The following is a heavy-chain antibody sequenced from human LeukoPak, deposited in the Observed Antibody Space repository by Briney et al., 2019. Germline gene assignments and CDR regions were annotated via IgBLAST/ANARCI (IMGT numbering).Heavy chain of an antibody. J-gene: IGHJ4*02. CDR3: ARGNGSSWYAPFFDY. D-gene: IGHD6-13*01. Sequence: GGSLGLSCAASGFTFSRYDMHWVRQATGKGLEWVSGIGIAGDTYYPGSVKGRFTISRDDAKNSLYLQMNSLRAGDTAVYYCARGNGSSWYAPFFDYWGQGTLVTVSS. CDR1: GFTFSRYD. CDR2: IGIAGDT. V-gene: IGHV3-13*01.